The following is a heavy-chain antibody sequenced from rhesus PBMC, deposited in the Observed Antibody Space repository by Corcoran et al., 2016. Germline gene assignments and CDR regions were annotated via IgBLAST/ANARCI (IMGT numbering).Heavy chain of an antibody. Sequence: LRESGPGLVKPSETLSLTCRASETSIRFYWWSWISQSPGKGLEWIGERYGKNGNTNYSPTLKSRVTISKDASRNQFSLRMNSVTAADTAVYYCTRHKSGSNSMDVWGRGVMVTVSS. J-gene: IGHJ5-2*02. CDR3: TRHKSGSNSMDV. CDR2: RYGKNGNT. D-gene: IGHD4-11*01. CDR1: ETSIRFYW. V-gene: IGHV4-80*01.